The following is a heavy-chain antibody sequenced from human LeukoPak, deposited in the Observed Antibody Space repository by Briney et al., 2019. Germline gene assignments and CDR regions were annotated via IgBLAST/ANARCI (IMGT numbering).Heavy chain of an antibody. CDR2: IYYTGST. CDR3: ARQRVNKWNNLWSFDY. D-gene: IGHD1/OR15-1a*01. J-gene: IGHJ4*02. CDR1: GGSISTYY. V-gene: IGHV4-59*08. Sequence: SETLSLTCTVSGGSISTYYWSWIRQPPGKGLEWVGYIYYTGSTNYNPSLKSRVTISLDTSKNQFSLKLSSMTAADTAVYYCARQRVNKWNNLWSFDYWGQGTLVTVSS.